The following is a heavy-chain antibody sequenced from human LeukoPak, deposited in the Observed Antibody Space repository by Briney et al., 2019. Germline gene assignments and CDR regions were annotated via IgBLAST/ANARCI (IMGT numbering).Heavy chain of an antibody. CDR1: GGSFSGYY. CDR3: AKSNGYGLVDI. J-gene: IGHJ3*02. Sequence: SETLSLTCAVYGGSFSGYYWSWIRQPPGKGLEWIGEVNHSGSTNYNPSLKSRVTISVDTSKNQFSLKLSSVTAADTAVYYCAKSNGYGLVDIWGQGTMVTVSS. CDR2: VNHSGST. V-gene: IGHV4-34*01. D-gene: IGHD3-10*01.